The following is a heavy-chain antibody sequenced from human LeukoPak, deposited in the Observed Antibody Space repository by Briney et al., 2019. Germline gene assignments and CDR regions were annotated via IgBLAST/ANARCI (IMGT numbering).Heavy chain of an antibody. CDR3: AKAAGYGYGKIDY. CDR1: GFTLDDYA. J-gene: IGHJ4*02. CDR2: MSWNSGSI. V-gene: IGHV3-9*01. D-gene: IGHD5-18*01. Sequence: SLRLSCPASGFTLDDYAMHLVRQAPGPGLESVSGMSWNSGSIGYADSVKGRSTISRDNAKNPLYLQMNSLRAEDTALYYCAKAAGYGYGKIDYWGQRTLVTVSS.